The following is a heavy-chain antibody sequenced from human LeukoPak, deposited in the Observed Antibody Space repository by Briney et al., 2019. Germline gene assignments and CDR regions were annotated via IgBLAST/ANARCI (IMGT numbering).Heavy chain of an antibody. D-gene: IGHD3-22*01. V-gene: IGHV1-46*01. CDR1: GYTFTTYY. J-gene: IGHJ4*02. CDR3: ARNYYDSSGYSYYFDY. CDR2: INPSGGST. Sequence: GASVKVSCKASGYTFTTYYMHWLRQAPGQGLEWMGIINPSGGSTSYAQKFQGRVIMTRDTSTSTVYMQLSSLRSEDTAVYYCARNYYDSSGYSYYFDYWGQGTLVTVSS.